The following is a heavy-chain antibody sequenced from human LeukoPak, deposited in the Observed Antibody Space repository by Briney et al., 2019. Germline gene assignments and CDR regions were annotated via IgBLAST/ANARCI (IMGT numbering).Heavy chain of an antibody. V-gene: IGHV3-21*01. CDR1: GFSFSGYC. J-gene: IGHJ4*02. Sequence: GGSLRLSCAASGFSFSGYCMNWVRQAPGKGLEWVSSISNSGSNSNSNIYYSDSLKGRFTISRDNAKNSLYLQINSLRVEDTAVYYCARGSSGWTGFDYFDYWGQGALVTVSS. CDR2: ISNSGSNSNSNI. D-gene: IGHD6-19*01. CDR3: ARGSSGWTGFDYFDY.